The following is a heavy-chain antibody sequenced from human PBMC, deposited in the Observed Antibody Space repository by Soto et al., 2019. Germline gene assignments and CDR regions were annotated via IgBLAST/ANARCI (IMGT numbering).Heavy chain of an antibody. Sequence: GGAPRLSCAASGFTFRSYAIHWVRQAPGKGLEWVTAMSYDGSDKHYADSVKGRFTISRDNSMNTLYLQMNTLRAEDTAVYYCARDRDSGWIYGMDVWGQGTTVTVSS. D-gene: IGHD6-19*01. CDR3: ARDRDSGWIYGMDV. J-gene: IGHJ6*02. V-gene: IGHV3-30-3*01. CDR1: GFTFRSYA. CDR2: MSYDGSDK.